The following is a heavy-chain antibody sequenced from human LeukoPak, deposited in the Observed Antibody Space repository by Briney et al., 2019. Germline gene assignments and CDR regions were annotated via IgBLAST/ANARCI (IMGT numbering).Heavy chain of an antibody. CDR3: ARNRPYCSGGSCYSGAVDY. D-gene: IGHD2-15*01. V-gene: IGHV4-39*07. Sequence: SETLSLTCTVSGGSISSSSYYWGWIRQPPGKGLEWIGSIYYSGSTYYNPSLKSRVTISVDTSKNQFSLKLSSVTAADTAVYYCARNRPYCSGGSCYSGAVDYWGQGTLVTVSS. CDR1: GGSISSSSYY. J-gene: IGHJ4*02. CDR2: IYYSGST.